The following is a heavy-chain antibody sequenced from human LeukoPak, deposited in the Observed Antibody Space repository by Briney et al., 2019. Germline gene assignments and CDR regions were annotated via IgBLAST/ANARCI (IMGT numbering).Heavy chain of an antibody. Sequence: GGSLRLSCAASGFTFSSYEMNWVRQAPGKGLEWVSYISSSGSTIYYADSVKGRFTISRDNAKNSLYLQMNSLRAEDTAVYYCARDHNWNYAFDIWGQGTMVTVSS. D-gene: IGHD1-1*01. V-gene: IGHV3-48*03. CDR1: GFTFSSYE. CDR3: ARDHNWNYAFDI. J-gene: IGHJ3*02. CDR2: ISSSGSTI.